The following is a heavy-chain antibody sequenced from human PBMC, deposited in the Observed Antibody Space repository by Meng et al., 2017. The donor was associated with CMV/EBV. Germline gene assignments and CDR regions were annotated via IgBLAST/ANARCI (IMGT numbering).Heavy chain of an antibody. V-gene: IGHV2-5*02. CDR1: GFSLSTSGVG. CDR3: ARIAAAGRFDY. D-gene: IGHD6-13*01. Sequence: QIPLKDAGPTLVKPTQTLTLTCNFSGFSLSTSGVGVGWIRQPPGKAPEWLALIYWDDDKRYSPSLKSRLTITKDTSKNQVVLTMTNMDPVDTATYYCARIAAAGRFDYWGQGTLVTVSS. J-gene: IGHJ4*02. CDR2: IYWDDDK.